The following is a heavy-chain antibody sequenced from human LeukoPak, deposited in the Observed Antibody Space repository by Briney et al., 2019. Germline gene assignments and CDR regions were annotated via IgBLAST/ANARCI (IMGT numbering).Heavy chain of an antibody. J-gene: IGHJ4*02. CDR2: ISTSSSHI. D-gene: IGHD1-20*01. V-gene: IGHV3-21*01. Sequence: GGSLRLSCVGSGFDFSDHGMHWVRQAPGKGLEGVSSISTSSSHIYYADSLKGRFTVSRDNAKNSLYLQMNNLRAEDTAVYYCARDDNWNDKPFDLWGPGTLVTVSS. CDR1: GFDFSDHG. CDR3: ARDDNWNDKPFDL.